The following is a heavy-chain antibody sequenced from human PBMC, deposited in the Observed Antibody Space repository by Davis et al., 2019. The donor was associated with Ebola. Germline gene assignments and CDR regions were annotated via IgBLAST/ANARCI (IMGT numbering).Heavy chain of an antibody. V-gene: IGHV3-21*01. CDR1: GFTFSSYS. CDR2: ISSSSSYI. Sequence: PGESLKISCAASGFTFSSYSMNWVRQAPGKGLEWVSSISSSSSYIYYADSVKGRFTISRDNAKNSLYLQMNSLRAEDTAVYYCARDPPGIVVGHRRNYYYYGMDVWGQGTTVTVSS. D-gene: IGHD1-26*01. J-gene: IGHJ6*02. CDR3: ARDPPGIVVGHRRNYYYYGMDV.